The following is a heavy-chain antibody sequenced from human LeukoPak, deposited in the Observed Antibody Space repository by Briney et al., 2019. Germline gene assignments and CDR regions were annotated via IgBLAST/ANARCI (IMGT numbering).Heavy chain of an antibody. CDR2: ISSSSSYI. J-gene: IGHJ6*03. Sequence: PGGSLRLSCAASGFTFSSYSMNWVRQAPGKGLEWVSSISSSSSYIYYADSVKGRFTISRDNAKNSLYLQMNSLRAEDTAVYYCAREGQSGGAAALGYYYYYMDVWGKGTTVTVSS. V-gene: IGHV3-21*01. D-gene: IGHD6-13*01. CDR1: GFTFSSYS. CDR3: AREGQSGGAAALGYYYYYMDV.